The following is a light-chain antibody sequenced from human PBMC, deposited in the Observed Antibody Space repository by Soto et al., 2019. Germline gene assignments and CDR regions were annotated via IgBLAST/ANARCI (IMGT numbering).Light chain of an antibody. CDR3: PQFSSYPLT. Sequence: EIVLTQFPGTLSLSRGERATLSCRASQSVGSNYLAWYQQRPGQAPRLLMYDASSRATGIPDRFSGGGSGTDFSLHISRLEPEDFAVYYCPQFSSYPLTFGGGTKVDIK. CDR1: QSVGSNY. V-gene: IGKV3-20*01. J-gene: IGKJ4*01. CDR2: DAS.